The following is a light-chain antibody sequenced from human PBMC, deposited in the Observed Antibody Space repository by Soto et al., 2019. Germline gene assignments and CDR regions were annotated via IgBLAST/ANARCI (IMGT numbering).Light chain of an antibody. CDR3: MHTLQTPIT. Sequence: DIVMTQSPLSLPFTPGEPASISCRSSQSLLHSSGHNCLYWYLQKPGQSPQILLYFGSKLGYGVPHRFSGSGSGTDFTLKISRVEAEDVGLYYCMHTLQTPITFGGATKVEIK. CDR2: FGS. J-gene: IGKJ4*01. V-gene: IGKV2-28*01. CDR1: QSLLHSSGHNC.